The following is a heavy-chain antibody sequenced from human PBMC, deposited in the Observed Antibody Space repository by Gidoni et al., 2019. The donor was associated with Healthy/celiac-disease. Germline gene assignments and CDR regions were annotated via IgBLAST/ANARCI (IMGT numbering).Heavy chain of an antibody. Sequence: QLPLQESGPGLVKPSATLSLTCTVSGGSISSSSYYWGWIRQPPGKRLEWIGSIYYSGSTYYNTSLKSRVTISVDTSKNQFYLKLSSVTDADTAVYYCARPGGDYSNGFEPWGQGTLVTVSS. CDR2: IYYSGST. CDR3: ARPGGDYSNGFEP. D-gene: IGHD4-17*01. J-gene: IGHJ5*02. CDR1: GGSISSSSYY. V-gene: IGHV4-39*01.